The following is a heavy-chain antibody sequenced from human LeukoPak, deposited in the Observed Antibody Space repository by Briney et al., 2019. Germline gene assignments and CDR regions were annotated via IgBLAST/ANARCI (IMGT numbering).Heavy chain of an antibody. J-gene: IGHJ4*02. CDR1: GFTFSHYG. CDR3: ARDAQRGFDYSNSLQY. CDR2: IWSDGTKK. D-gene: IGHD4-11*01. V-gene: IGHV3-33*01. Sequence: GGSLRLSCAASGFTFSHYGLHWVRQAPRKGLEWVAVIWSDGTKKYYTDSVKGRFTISRDDSMKTLYLQMDSLRAEDTAIYFCARDAQRGFDYSNSLQYWGQGSLVTVSA.